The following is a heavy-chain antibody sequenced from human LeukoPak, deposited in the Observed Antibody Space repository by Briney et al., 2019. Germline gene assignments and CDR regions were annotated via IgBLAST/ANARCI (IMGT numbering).Heavy chain of an antibody. D-gene: IGHD3-16*01. V-gene: IGHV3-30*18. J-gene: IGHJ4*02. CDR2: ISYDGSNK. CDR3: AKGDYAGRPLY. Sequence: GRSLRLSCAASGFTFSNYGMHWVRQAPGKGLEWEAVISYDGSNKYYADSVKGRFTISRDNSKNTLYLQMNSLRAEDTAVYYCAKGDYAGRPLYWGQGTLVTVSS. CDR1: GFTFSNYG.